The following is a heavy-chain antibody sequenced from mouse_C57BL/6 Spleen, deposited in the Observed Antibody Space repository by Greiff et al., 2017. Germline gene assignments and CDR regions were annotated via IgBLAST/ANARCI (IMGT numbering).Heavy chain of an antibody. CDR2: INPYNGGT. CDR1: GYTFTDYY. V-gene: IGHV1-19*01. D-gene: IGHD2-1*01. CDR3: ARGALTTYAMDY. J-gene: IGHJ2*01. Sequence: EVQLQQSGPVLVKPGASVKMSCKASGYTFTDYYMNWVKQSHGKSLEWIGVINPYNGGTSYNQKFKGKATLTVDKSSSTAYLELDSLTSEDSAVYYCARGALTTYAMDYWGQGTTLTVSS.